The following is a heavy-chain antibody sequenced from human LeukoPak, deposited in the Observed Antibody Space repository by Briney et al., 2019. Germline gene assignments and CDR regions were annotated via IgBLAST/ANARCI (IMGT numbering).Heavy chain of an antibody. CDR1: GASISSSSYY. Sequence: SETLSLTCIVSGASISSSSYYWGWIRQHPGKGLEWIGYIYYSGHTYFNPSLESRTTISVDTSRNHFSLKLTSVTAADTAVYYCASGMSRTDYDEGFDYWGQGTLVSVS. CDR3: ASGMSRTDYDEGFDY. V-gene: IGHV4-31*03. D-gene: IGHD4-17*01. CDR2: IYYSGHT. J-gene: IGHJ4*02.